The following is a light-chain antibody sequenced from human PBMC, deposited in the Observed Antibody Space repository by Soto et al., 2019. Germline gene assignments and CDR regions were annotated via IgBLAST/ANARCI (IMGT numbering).Light chain of an antibody. CDR3: NSYTTCTPYV. CDR1: SSDVGAYNR. Sequence: QSALTQPASVSGSPGQSITISCTGTSSDVGAYNRVSWYQQHPGKAPKLILYGVTNRPSGISNRFSGSKSGSTASLTISGLQPEDEADYYCNSYTTCTPYVFGTGTKVTVL. J-gene: IGLJ1*01. CDR2: GVT. V-gene: IGLV2-14*01.